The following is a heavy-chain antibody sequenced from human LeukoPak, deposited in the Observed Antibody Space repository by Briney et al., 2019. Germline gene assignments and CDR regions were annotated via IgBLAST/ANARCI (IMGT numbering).Heavy chain of an antibody. Sequence: SETLSLTCAVSGGSISSSNWWSWVRQSPGKGLEWIGEIYHSGSTNYNPSLKSRVTISVDKSKNQFSLKLSSVTAADTAVYYCARDGGIAAAGSYLDYWGQGTLVTVSS. CDR2: IYHSGST. V-gene: IGHV4-4*02. J-gene: IGHJ4*02. CDR1: GGSISSSNW. CDR3: ARDGGIAAAGSYLDY. D-gene: IGHD6-13*01.